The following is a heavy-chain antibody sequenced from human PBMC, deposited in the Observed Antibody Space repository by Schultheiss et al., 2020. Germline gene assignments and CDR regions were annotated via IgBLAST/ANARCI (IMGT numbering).Heavy chain of an antibody. V-gene: IGHV1-18*04. Sequence: ASVKVSCKASGYTFTSYGISWVRQAPGQGLEWMGWISAYNGNTNYAQKLQGRATLTTDTSTSTAYMEMRSLRSDDTAVYYCATCSSGSCFSWGQGTLVTVSS. CDR3: ATCSSGSCFS. CDR1: GYTFTSYG. D-gene: IGHD2-15*01. J-gene: IGHJ5*02. CDR2: ISAYNGNT.